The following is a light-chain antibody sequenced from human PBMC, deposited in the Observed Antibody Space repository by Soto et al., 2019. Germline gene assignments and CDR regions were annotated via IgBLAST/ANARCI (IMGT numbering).Light chain of an antibody. CDR1: QSVSSN. V-gene: IGKV3-15*01. CDR3: QQYNGWPIT. CDR2: AAS. Sequence: EIVMTQSPATLSVSPGERATLSCRASQSVSSNLAWYQQKPGQAPRLLMYAASTRATGIPARFSGSGSGTEFTLTISSLQSEDFAVYYCQQYNGWPITFDQGTRLEIK. J-gene: IGKJ5*01.